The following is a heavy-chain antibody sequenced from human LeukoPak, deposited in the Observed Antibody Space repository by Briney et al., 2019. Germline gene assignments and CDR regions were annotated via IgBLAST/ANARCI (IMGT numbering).Heavy chain of an antibody. D-gene: IGHD6-13*01. Sequence: ASVKVSCKASGYTFTSYGIRWVRQAPGQGLEWMGWISAYNGNTNYAQKLKGSVTMTTDTSTSTAYMELRSLRSDDTAVYYCARDNRFSSQYYYYYMDVWGKGTTVTISS. V-gene: IGHV1-18*01. CDR3: ARDNRFSSQYYYYYMDV. J-gene: IGHJ6*03. CDR1: GYTFTSYG. CDR2: ISAYNGNT.